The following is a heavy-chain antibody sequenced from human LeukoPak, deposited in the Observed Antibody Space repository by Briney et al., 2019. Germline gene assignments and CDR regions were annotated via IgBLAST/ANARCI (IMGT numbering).Heavy chain of an antibody. D-gene: IGHD2-2*01. Sequence: ETLSLTCTVSGGSISSSSYYWGWIRQPPGKGLEWIGSIYYSGSTYYNPSLKSRVTISVDTSKNQFSLKLSSVTAADTAVYYCARGHGPRYCSSTSCYRYNWFDPWGQGTLVTVSS. CDR2: IYYSGST. CDR3: ARGHGPRYCSSTSCYRYNWFDP. J-gene: IGHJ5*02. CDR1: GGSISSSSYY. V-gene: IGHV4-39*01.